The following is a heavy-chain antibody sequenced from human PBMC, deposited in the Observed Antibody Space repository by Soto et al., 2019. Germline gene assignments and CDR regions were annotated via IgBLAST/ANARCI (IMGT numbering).Heavy chain of an antibody. CDR1: GFTFSSYG. CDR2: IWYDESNK. CDR3: TRDPLIAVAAYDAFDI. V-gene: IGHV3-33*01. D-gene: IGHD6-19*01. Sequence: QVQLVESGGGVVQRGGSLRLSCAASGFTFSSYGMHWVRQAPGKGLEWVAVIWYDESNKYYADSVKGRYTISRDDSKNTVYLQMNSLGAEDTAVYYCTRDPLIAVAAYDAFDIWGQGTSVTVSS. J-gene: IGHJ3*02.